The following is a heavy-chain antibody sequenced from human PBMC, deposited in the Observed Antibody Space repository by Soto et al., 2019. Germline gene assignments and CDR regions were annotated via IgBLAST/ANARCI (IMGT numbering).Heavy chain of an antibody. CDR1: GFTFSSYG. V-gene: IGHV3-33*01. CDR3: ARDRPYYGIDV. J-gene: IGHJ6*02. CDR2: IWYDGSNK. Sequence: QVQLVESGGGVVQPGRSLRLSCAASGFTFSSYGMHWVRQAPGKGLEWVAVIWYDGSNKYYADSVKGRVTISRENSKNTLYLQMISLRAEDTAVNYCARDRPYYGIDVWGQGTTVTVSS.